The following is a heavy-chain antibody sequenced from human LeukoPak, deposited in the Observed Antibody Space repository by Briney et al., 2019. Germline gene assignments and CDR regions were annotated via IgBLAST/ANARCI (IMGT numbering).Heavy chain of an antibody. CDR2: IIPILGIA. D-gene: IGHD5-18*01. Sequence: ASVKVLCKASGGTFSSYAISWVRQAPGQGLEWMGRIIPILGIANYAQKFQGRVTITADKSTSTAYMELSSLRSEDTAVYYCARERLVAMVYYYYYGMDVWGQGTTVTVSS. CDR1: GGTFSSYA. CDR3: ARERLVAMVYYYYYGMDV. J-gene: IGHJ6*02. V-gene: IGHV1-69*04.